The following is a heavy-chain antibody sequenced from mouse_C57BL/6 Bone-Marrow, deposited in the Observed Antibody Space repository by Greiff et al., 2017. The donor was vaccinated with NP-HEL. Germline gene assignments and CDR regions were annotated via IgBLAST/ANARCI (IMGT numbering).Heavy chain of an antibody. Sequence: QVQLKQPGAELVRPGSSVKLSCKASGYTFTSYWMHWVKQRPIQGLEWIGNIDPSDSETHYNQKFKDKATLTVDKSSSTAYMQLSSLTSEDSAVYYCARKGDGYPWFAYWGQGTLVTVSA. CDR2: IDPSDSET. J-gene: IGHJ3*01. V-gene: IGHV1-52*01. D-gene: IGHD2-3*01. CDR1: GYTFTSYW. CDR3: ARKGDGYPWFAY.